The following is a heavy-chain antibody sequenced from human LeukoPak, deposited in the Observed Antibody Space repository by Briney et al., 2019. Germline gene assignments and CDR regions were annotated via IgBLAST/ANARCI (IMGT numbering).Heavy chain of an antibody. CDR3: ARLYKWFGELSPNWFDP. CDR1: GYSFTSYW. CDR2: IYPGDSDT. V-gene: IGHV5-51*01. Sequence: ESLKISCQGSGYSFTSYWIGWVRQMPGKGLEWMGIIYPGDSDTRYSPSFQGQVTISVDKSISTAYLQWSSLKASDTAMYYCARLYKWFGELSPNWFDPWGQGTLVTVSS. J-gene: IGHJ5*02. D-gene: IGHD3-10*01.